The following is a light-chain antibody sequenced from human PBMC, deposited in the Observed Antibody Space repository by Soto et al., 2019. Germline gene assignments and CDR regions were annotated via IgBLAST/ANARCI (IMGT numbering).Light chain of an antibody. Sequence: DIQMTQSPSTLSASVGDRVTITCRASQSISNWLAWYQQKPEKAPKLLIYRASSLDTGVPSRFSGSGSGTDFTLTISSLQPDYFASYYCQHDNDYSFGQGTKVEIK. CDR2: RAS. V-gene: IGKV1-5*03. CDR3: QHDNDYS. CDR1: QSISNW. J-gene: IGKJ1*01.